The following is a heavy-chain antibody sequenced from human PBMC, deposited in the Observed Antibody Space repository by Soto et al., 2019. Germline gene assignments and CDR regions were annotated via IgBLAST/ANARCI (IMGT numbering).Heavy chain of an antibody. Sequence: SLRLSCAASGFTFDDYTMHWVRQAPGKGLEWVSLISWDGGSTYYADSVKGRFTISRDNSKNSLYLQMNSLRTEDTALYYCAKDMGGSVAVAGDYYYYGMDVWGQGTTVTVSS. CDR1: GFTFDDYT. J-gene: IGHJ6*02. D-gene: IGHD6-19*01. CDR3: AKDMGGSVAVAGDYYYYGMDV. CDR2: ISWDGGST. V-gene: IGHV3-43*01.